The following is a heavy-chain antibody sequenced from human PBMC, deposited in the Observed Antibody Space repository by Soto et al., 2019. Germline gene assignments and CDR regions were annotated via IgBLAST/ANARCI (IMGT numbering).Heavy chain of an antibody. CDR1: GFSLTTSEEG. CDR2: IYWDDEE. V-gene: IGHV2-5*02. J-gene: IGHJ4*02. Sequence: QITLKESGPTQVKPTQTLTLTCSFSGFSLTTSEEGVGWVRQPPGEALEWLALIYWDDEERYRPSLKTRLTIPADSYKNQMVHIMTTMDTVDTATYYCAHSRSLITAVAEVRDFDYWGQGTLVTVSS. CDR3: AHSRSLITAVAEVRDFDY. D-gene: IGHD6-25*01.